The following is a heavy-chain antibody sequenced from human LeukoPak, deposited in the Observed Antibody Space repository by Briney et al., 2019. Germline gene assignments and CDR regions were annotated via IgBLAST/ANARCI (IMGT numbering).Heavy chain of an antibody. D-gene: IGHD4-17*01. CDR1: GYSFTTYW. V-gene: IGHV5-51*01. CDR2: IYPGDSDT. CDR3: TSPTVTTGILAFDI. Sequence: GESLKISCKGSGYSFTTYWIGWVRQMPGKGLEWMGIIYPGDSDTRYSPSFQGQVTISADKSISTAYLQWSSLKASDTAMYYCTSPTVTTGILAFDIWGQGTMVTVSS. J-gene: IGHJ3*02.